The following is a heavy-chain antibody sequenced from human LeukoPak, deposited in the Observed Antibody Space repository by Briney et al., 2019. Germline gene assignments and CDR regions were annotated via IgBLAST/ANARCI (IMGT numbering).Heavy chain of an antibody. CDR3: ARDLGLDC. CDR2: ISGSSTTI. J-gene: IGHJ4*02. Sequence: GGSLRLSCAASGFTFSSYSMNWVRQAPGKGLEWVSYISGSSTTIYYTDSVKGRFTISRDNAKNSLYLQMNSLRAEDTAVYYCARDLGLDCWGQGTLVTVSS. V-gene: IGHV3-48*01. CDR1: GFTFSSYS.